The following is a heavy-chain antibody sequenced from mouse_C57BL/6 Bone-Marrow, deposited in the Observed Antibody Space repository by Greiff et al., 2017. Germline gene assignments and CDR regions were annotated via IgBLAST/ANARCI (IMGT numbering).Heavy chain of an antibody. Sequence: VQLQQPGAELVKPGASVKLSCKASGYTFTSYWMHWVKQRPGQGLEWIGMIHPNSGSTNYNEKFKSKATLTVDKSSSPAYMQLSSLTSEDSAVYYCARSYPWFAYWGQGTLVTVSA. D-gene: IGHD1-1*01. J-gene: IGHJ3*01. CDR2: IHPNSGST. CDR1: GYTFTSYW. V-gene: IGHV1-64*01. CDR3: ARSYPWFAY.